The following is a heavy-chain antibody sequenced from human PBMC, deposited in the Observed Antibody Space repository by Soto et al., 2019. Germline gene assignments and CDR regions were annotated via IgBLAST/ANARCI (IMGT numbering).Heavy chain of an antibody. CDR3: AKGTYDSSGYYTAPDY. CDR2: ITWNSGYI. CDR1: GFSFDDYA. Sequence: EVQLVESGGGLVQPGRSLRLSCAASGFSFDDYAMHWVRQAPGRGLEWVSGITWNSGYIGYADSVKGRFTIFKDNAKNSLYLKMNSLRPEDTAVYYCAKGTYDSSGYYTAPDYWGQGTLVTVSS. J-gene: IGHJ4*02. D-gene: IGHD3-22*01. V-gene: IGHV3-9*01.